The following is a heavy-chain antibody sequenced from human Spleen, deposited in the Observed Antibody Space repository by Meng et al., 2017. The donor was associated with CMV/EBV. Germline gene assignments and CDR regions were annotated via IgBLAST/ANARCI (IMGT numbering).Heavy chain of an antibody. CDR2: IIPIFLTP. D-gene: IGHD3-3*01. CDR3: ARDSGFLEWLSNYGMDV. CDR1: GGIFNNYA. V-gene: IGHV1-69*05. Sequence: SVKVSCKASGGIFNNYAISWVRQAPGEGLEWMGGIIPIFLTPNYAQKFQGRVTITTDESTSTAYMELSSLRSEDTAVYYCARDSGFLEWLSNYGMDVWGQGTTVTVSS. J-gene: IGHJ6*02.